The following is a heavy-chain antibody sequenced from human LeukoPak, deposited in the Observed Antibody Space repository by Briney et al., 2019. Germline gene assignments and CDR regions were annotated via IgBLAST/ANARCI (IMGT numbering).Heavy chain of an antibody. V-gene: IGHV4-59*08. CDR3: ARQGSGYYLLYYFDY. D-gene: IGHD3-3*01. J-gene: IGHJ4*02. CDR1: GGSFSSYY. CDR2: IYYSGST. Sequence: SETLSLTCAVYGGSFSSYYWSWIRQPPGKGLEWIGYIYYSGSTNYNPSLKSRVTISVDTSKNQFSLKLSSVTAADTAVYYCARQGSGYYLLYYFDYWGQGTLVTVSS.